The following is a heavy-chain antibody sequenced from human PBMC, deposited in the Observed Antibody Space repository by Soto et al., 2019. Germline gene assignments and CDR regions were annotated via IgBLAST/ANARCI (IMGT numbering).Heavy chain of an antibody. Sequence: QITLKESGPTLVKPTQTLTLTCTFSGFSLSTSGVGVGWIRQPPGKALEWLALIYWDDDKRYSPSLKSRLTITKDTSKNQVVLTMTNMDPVDTATYYCAHSSRMGRITMVRGVYYFDYWGQGTLVTVSS. V-gene: IGHV2-5*02. J-gene: IGHJ4*02. CDR2: IYWDDDK. CDR3: AHSSRMGRITMVRGVYYFDY. CDR1: GFSLSTSGVG. D-gene: IGHD3-10*01.